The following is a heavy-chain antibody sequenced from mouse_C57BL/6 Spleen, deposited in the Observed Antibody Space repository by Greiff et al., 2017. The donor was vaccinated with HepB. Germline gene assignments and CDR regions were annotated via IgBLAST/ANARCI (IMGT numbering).Heavy chain of an antibody. V-gene: IGHV1-82*01. J-gene: IGHJ2*01. CDR1: GYAFSSSW. D-gene: IGHD6-1*01. CDR3: ARSSYYFDY. Sequence: QVQLKESGPELVKPGASVKISCKASGYAFSSSWMNWLKQRPGKGLEWMGRVYPGDGDTNYNGTFKGQTTMTADKSYSTAYMQFSNLTSEDSAVYFCARSSYYFDYWGQGTTLTVSS. CDR2: VYPGDGDT.